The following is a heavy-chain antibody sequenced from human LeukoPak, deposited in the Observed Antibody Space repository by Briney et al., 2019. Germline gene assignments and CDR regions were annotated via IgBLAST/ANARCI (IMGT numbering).Heavy chain of an antibody. J-gene: IGHJ2*01. CDR3: AIRQGYWYFDV. Sequence: PGGSLRLSCAASGSTVSSNYMTWVRQAPGKGLEWVSVIYSGGTTYYADSVKGRFTISRDNSKNTLYLQMNSLRAEDTAVYYCAIRQGYWYFDVWGRGTLVTVSS. CDR2: IYSGGTT. CDR1: GSTVSSNY. V-gene: IGHV3-66*01.